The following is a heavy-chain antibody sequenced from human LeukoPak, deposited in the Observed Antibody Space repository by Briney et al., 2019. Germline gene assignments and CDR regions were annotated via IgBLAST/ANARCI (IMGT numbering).Heavy chain of an antibody. CDR3: AREGSSWFFDY. V-gene: IGHV3-23*01. J-gene: IGHJ4*02. Sequence: GGSLRLSCAASGFTFSSYAMTWVRQAPGKGLEWVSTISAGGAGSTYYADSVKGRFTISRDNAKNSLYLQMNSLRVEDTAVYYCAREGSSWFFDYWGQGTLVTVSS. D-gene: IGHD6-13*01. CDR1: GFTFSSYA. CDR2: ISAGGAGST.